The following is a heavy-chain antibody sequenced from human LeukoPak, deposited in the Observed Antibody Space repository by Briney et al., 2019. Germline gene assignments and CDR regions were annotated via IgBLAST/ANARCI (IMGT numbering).Heavy chain of an antibody. V-gene: IGHV4-39*01. CDR2: IYYSGST. Sequence: SETLSLTCTVSGGSISSSSYYWGWIRQPPGKGLEWIGSIYYSGSTYYNPSLKSRVTISVDTSKNQFSLKLSSVTAADTAVYYCARGLGSGYFPGLFASRGWTDWGKGTTVTVSS. J-gene: IGHJ6*04. D-gene: IGHD3-22*01. CDR1: GGSISSSSYY. CDR3: ARGLGSGYFPGLFASRGWTD.